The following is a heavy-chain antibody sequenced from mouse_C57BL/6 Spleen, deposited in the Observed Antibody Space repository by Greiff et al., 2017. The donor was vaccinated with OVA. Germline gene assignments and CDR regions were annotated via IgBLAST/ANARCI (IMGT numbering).Heavy chain of an antibody. D-gene: IGHD1-1*01. CDR1: GYSITSGYY. Sequence: VQLQQSGPGLVKPSQSLSLTCSVTGYSITSGYYWNWIRQFPGNKLEWMGYISYDGSNNYNPSLKNRISITRDTSKNQFFLKLNSVTTEDTATYYCATVVATPFDYWGQGTTLTVSS. J-gene: IGHJ2*01. CDR2: ISYDGSN. CDR3: ATVVATPFDY. V-gene: IGHV3-6*01.